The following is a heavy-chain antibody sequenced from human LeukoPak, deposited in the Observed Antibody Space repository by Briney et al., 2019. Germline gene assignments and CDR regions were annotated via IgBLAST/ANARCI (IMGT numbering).Heavy chain of an antibody. CDR2: IYYSGST. V-gene: IGHV4-39*07. CDR3: ARSSIGDYYGMDV. Sequence: PSETLSLTCTVSGGSISGSSYYWGWIRQSPGKGLEWIGSIYYSGSTYYNPSLKSRVTISVDTSKNQFSLKLSSVTAADTAVYYCARSSIGDYYGMDVWGQGTTVAVSS. D-gene: IGHD6-6*01. J-gene: IGHJ6*02. CDR1: GGSISGSSYY.